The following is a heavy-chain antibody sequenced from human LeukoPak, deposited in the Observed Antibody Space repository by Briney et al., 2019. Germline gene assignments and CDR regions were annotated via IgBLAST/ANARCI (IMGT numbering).Heavy chain of an antibody. CDR2: TYYRSKWYN. Sequence: SQTLSLTCAISGDSVSSNSAAWNWIRQSPSRGLEWLGRTYYRSKWYNDYAVSVKSRITINPDTSKNQFSLRLNSVTPEDTAVYYCARARYSSGWNHYYYYYMDVWGKGTTVTVSS. CDR1: GDSVSSNSAA. J-gene: IGHJ6*03. V-gene: IGHV6-1*01. D-gene: IGHD6-19*01. CDR3: ARARYSSGWNHYYYYYMDV.